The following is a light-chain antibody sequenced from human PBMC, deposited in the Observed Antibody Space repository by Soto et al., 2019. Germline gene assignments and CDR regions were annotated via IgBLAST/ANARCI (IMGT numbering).Light chain of an antibody. Sequence: EIVLTQSPATLSLSPGERAALSCRTSQSVIRYLAWYQQKPGQAPRLLIYDSSNRATGIPARFSGSGSGTDFTLTISSLEPEDFAVYYCQQRISWPQTFGQGTKVEIK. J-gene: IGKJ1*01. CDR2: DSS. V-gene: IGKV3-11*01. CDR3: QQRISWPQT. CDR1: QSVIRY.